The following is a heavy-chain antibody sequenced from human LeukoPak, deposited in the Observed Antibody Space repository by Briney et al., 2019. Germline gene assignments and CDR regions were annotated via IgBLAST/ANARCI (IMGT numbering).Heavy chain of an antibody. V-gene: IGHV3-23*01. CDR2: ISGGGYTT. J-gene: IGHJ4*02. CDR1: GFTLSSYG. Sequence: GGSLRLSCAASGFTLSSYGMTWVRQAPGKGLEWVSSISGGGYTTYYADSVKGRFVISRDNSKNTLYLQMNSLRAEDTAVYYCAKDYYDSYYFDYWGQGTLVTVSS. CDR3: AKDYYDSYYFDY. D-gene: IGHD3-22*01.